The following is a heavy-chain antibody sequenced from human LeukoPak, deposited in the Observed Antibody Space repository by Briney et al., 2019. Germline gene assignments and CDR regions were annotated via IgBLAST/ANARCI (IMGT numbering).Heavy chain of an antibody. CDR2: TYYRSKWYN. V-gene: IGHV6-1*01. J-gene: IGHJ3*02. Sequence: SQTLSLTCAISGDSVSSNSAAWNWIRQSPSRGLEWLGRTYYRSKWYNDYAPSVKSRLTINADTSKNHFSLQLNSVTPEDTAVYYCARYHADAFDIWGRGTMVTVSS. CDR1: GDSVSSNSAA. D-gene: IGHD1-14*01. CDR3: ARYHADAFDI.